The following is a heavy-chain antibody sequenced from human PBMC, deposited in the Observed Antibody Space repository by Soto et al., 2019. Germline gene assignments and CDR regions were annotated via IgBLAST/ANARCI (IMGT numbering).Heavy chain of an antibody. D-gene: IGHD6-19*01. V-gene: IGHV4-61*01. Sequence: SETLSLTCTVSGGSISSSSYYWSWIRQAPGKGLEWIGNVYHTGSTDYNSSLRSRVTISVDTSKNQFSLKVNSVTAADTAVYYCARRLFGSGWTLDSWGQGALVTVSS. CDR2: VYHTGST. J-gene: IGHJ4*02. CDR1: GGSISSSSYY. CDR3: ARRLFGSGWTLDS.